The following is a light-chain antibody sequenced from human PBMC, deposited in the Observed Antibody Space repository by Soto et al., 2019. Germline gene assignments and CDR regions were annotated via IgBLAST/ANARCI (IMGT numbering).Light chain of an antibody. CDR3: SSYTSTSTL. CDR2: DVT. J-gene: IGLJ1*01. V-gene: IGLV2-14*01. CDR1: SSDVGGYKY. Sequence: LTQPASVSGSPGQSITISCTGTSSDVGGYKYVPWYQLHPGTAPKLVIYDVTNRPSGVSNRFSGSKSGNTASLTISGLQAEDEADYFCSSYTSTSTLFGTGTKVTV.